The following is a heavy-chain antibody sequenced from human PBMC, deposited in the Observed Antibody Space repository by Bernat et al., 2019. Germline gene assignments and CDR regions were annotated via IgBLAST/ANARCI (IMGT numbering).Heavy chain of an antibody. Sequence: EVQLVESGGGLVQPGGSLRLSCAASGFTFSSYWMHWVRQAPGQGLVWVSRINSDGSSTSYADSVKGRFTISRDNAKNTLYLQMNSLRAEDTAVYYCAVGLLQEDDAFDIWGQGTMVTVSS. CDR1: GFTFSSYW. V-gene: IGHV3-74*01. CDR3: AVGLLQEDDAFDI. D-gene: IGHD2-15*01. J-gene: IGHJ3*02. CDR2: INSDGSST.